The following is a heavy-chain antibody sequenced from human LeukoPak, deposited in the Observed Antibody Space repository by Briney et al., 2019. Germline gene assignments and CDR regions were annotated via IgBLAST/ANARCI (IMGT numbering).Heavy chain of an antibody. Sequence: SETLSLTCTVSGGSISSRSYYWGWIRQPPGKGLEWIGSVYYSGSTLYNPSLKSRVTISVDTSKNQFSLKLSSVSAADTAVYYCAREYFSSPDFWGQGTLVTVSS. J-gene: IGHJ4*02. CDR1: GGSISSRSYY. D-gene: IGHD6-6*01. CDR2: VYYSGST. CDR3: AREYFSSPDF. V-gene: IGHV4-39*02.